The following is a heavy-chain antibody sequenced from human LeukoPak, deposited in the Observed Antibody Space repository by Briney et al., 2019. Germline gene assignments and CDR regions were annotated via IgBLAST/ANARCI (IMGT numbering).Heavy chain of an antibody. CDR2: ISGDGDST. V-gene: IGHV3-43*02. D-gene: IGHD6-19*01. J-gene: IGHJ4*02. CDR1: GFTLDDYA. CDR3: AKDIYSSGWYGY. Sequence: GGSLRLSCAASGFTLDDYAMHWVRHAPGKGLEWVSLISGDGDSTYYADSVKGRFTISRDNSKNSLYLQMNSLRTEDTALYYCAKDIYSSGWYGYWGQGTLVTVSS.